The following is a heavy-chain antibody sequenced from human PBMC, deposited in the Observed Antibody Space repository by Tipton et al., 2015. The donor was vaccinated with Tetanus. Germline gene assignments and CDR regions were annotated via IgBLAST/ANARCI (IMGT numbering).Heavy chain of an antibody. V-gene: IGHV3-23*01. CDR2: VSNTDSST. D-gene: IGHD6-13*01. J-gene: IGHJ4*02. CDR3: TKPVTSAGTDY. CDR1: GFTFSNYA. Sequence: SLRLSCAASGFTFSNYAMSWVRQAPGKGLEWVSTVSNTDSSTYYADSVKGRFTISRDNSKNTLSLQMDRLRADDTAVYYCTKPVTSAGTDYWGQGTLVTVS.